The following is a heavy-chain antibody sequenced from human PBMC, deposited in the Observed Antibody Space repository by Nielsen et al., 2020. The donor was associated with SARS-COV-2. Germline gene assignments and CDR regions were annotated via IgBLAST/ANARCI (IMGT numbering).Heavy chain of an antibody. CDR1: GFTFVDYG. CDR3: ARRDSHSTTWYFDS. Sequence: GGSLRLSCAASGFTFVDYGLHWVRQAPGKGLEWVAMIGWDGSNKYYADSVKGRFTISRDNSKNTLYLQMNSLRAEDAAVYYCARRDSHSTTWYFDSWGQGTLVTVSS. V-gene: IGHV3-33*08. D-gene: IGHD6-13*01. J-gene: IGHJ4*02. CDR2: IGWDGSNK.